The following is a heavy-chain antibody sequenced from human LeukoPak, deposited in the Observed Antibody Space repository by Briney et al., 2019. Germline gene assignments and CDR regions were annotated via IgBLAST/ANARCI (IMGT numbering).Heavy chain of an antibody. Sequence: GGSLRLSCAASGFTFSRYAMHCVGQAPGKGLEYVSGISSNGGDTYYANSVKGRFTVSRDNSKYTLYLQMGSLRAEDMAVYYCARGDDVIVSTLFDYWGQGTLVTVSS. D-gene: IGHD3-16*02. CDR1: GFTFSRYA. J-gene: IGHJ4*02. CDR2: ISSNGGDT. CDR3: ARGDDVIVSTLFDY. V-gene: IGHV3-64*01.